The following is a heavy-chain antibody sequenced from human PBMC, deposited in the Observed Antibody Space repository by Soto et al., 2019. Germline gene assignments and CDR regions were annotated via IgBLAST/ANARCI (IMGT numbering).Heavy chain of an antibody. Sequence: GGSLRLSCAASGFTFSSYGMHWVRQAPGKGLEWVAVISYDGSNKYYAESVKGRFIISRDKSENTLYLQMNSLRAEDTAVYYCAKDLGSGKPYYYYAMDVWGQGTTVTVSS. D-gene: IGHD3-10*01. CDR3: AKDLGSGKPYYYYAMDV. CDR2: ISYDGSNK. V-gene: IGHV3-30*18. J-gene: IGHJ6*02. CDR1: GFTFSSYG.